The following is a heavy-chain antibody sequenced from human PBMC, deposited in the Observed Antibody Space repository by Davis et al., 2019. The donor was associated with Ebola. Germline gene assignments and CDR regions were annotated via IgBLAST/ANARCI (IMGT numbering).Heavy chain of an antibody. J-gene: IGHJ4*02. CDR1: GFTLSDYY. CDR3: AKGPETGRFEY. D-gene: IGHD1-1*01. CDR2: ISSSSSYT. Sequence: GESLKILCAAPGFTLSDYYMSWIRQAPGKGLEWVSYISSSSSYTNYADSVKGRFTISRDNAKNSLYLQMNSLRAEDTAVYYCAKGPETGRFEYWGQGTLVTVSA. V-gene: IGHV3-11*06.